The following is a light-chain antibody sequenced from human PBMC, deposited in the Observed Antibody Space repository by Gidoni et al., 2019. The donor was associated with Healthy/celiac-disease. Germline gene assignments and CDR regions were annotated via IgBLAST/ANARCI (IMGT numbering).Light chain of an antibody. V-gene: IGKV1-33*01. CDR3: QQYDNLQIFT. Sequence: DIQMTQSPSSLSASVGDRVTITCQASQDISNYLNWYQQKPGKAPKLLIYDASNLETGVPSRFSGSGSGTDFTFTISSLQPEDIATYYCQQYDNLQIFTFXPXTKVDIK. CDR2: DAS. CDR1: QDISNY. J-gene: IGKJ3*01.